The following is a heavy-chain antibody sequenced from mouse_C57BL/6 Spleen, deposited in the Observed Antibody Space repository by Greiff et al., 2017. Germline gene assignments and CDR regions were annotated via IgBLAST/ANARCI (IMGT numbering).Heavy chain of an antibody. CDR2: IHPNSGST. D-gene: IGHD1-1*01. Sequence: QVQLQQPGAELVQPGASVKLSCKASGYTFTSYWMHWVKQRPGQGLELIGMIHPNSGSTTYNEKFKSKATLTVDKSSSTAYMQLSSLTSEDSAVYYCQITTVVAGFDYGGQGTTLTVSS. J-gene: IGHJ2*01. CDR3: QITTVVAGFDY. V-gene: IGHV1-64*01. CDR1: GYTFTSYW.